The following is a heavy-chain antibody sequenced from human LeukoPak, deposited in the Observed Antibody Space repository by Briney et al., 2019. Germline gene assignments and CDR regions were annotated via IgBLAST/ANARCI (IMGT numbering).Heavy chain of an antibody. Sequence: ASVKVSCKPSGYSFTNYYIHWVRHAPGHGLEWIGWVHSNRVDTNYAQQFQGRVTMTRDMSISTVYVERRSVRSDETEVYYCARDHGDDAFDMWGPGTMVTVSS. D-gene: IGHD3-3*01. CDR3: ARDHGDDAFDM. V-gene: IGHV1-2*02. J-gene: IGHJ3*02. CDR2: VHSNRVDT. CDR1: GYSFTNYY.